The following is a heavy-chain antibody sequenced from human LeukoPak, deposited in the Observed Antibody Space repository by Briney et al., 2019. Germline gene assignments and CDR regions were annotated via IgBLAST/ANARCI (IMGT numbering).Heavy chain of an antibody. CDR2: IYHSGST. Sequence: TSEILSLTCAVSGGSISSSNWWSWVRQPPGKGLEWIGEIYHSGSTNYNPSLKSRVTISVDKSKNQFSLKLSSVTAADTAVYYCARDAGIAVAGFFDPWGQGTLVTVSS. J-gene: IGHJ5*02. D-gene: IGHD6-19*01. CDR3: ARDAGIAVAGFFDP. CDR1: GGSISSSNW. V-gene: IGHV4-4*02.